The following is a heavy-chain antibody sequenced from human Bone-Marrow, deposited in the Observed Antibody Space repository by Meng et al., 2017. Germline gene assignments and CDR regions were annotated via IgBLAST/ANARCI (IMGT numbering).Heavy chain of an antibody. D-gene: IGHD2-2*01. CDR2: IYYSGST. CDR1: GGPISSYY. V-gene: IGHV4-59*01. Sequence: SETLSLTCTASGGPISSYYWSWIRQPPGKGLEWIGYIYYSGSTNYNPSLKSRVTISVDTSKNQFSLKLSSVTAADTAVYYCTREQLVVVPAATRDYYYYYGMDVWGQGTTVTVSS. J-gene: IGHJ6*02. CDR3: TREQLVVVPAATRDYYYYYGMDV.